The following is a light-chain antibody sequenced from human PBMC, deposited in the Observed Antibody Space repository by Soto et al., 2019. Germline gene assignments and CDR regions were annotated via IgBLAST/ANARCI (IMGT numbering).Light chain of an antibody. Sequence: EVVMTQSPATLSVSPGERVTLSCRASQSVRSNLAWYQQKPGQSPRLLIYGASTRATGIPARFSGSGSGTEFTLTISSLQSEDFAVYYCQQYNNGPPITFGQGTRLEI. J-gene: IGKJ5*01. CDR3: QQYNNGPPIT. CDR2: GAS. CDR1: QSVRSN. V-gene: IGKV3-15*01.